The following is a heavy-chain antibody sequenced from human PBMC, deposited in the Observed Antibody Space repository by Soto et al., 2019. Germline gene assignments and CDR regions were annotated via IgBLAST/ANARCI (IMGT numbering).Heavy chain of an antibody. CDR3: ARDTYSGPREYLDF. J-gene: IGHJ4*02. V-gene: IGHV3-30-3*01. D-gene: IGHD5-12*01. CDR2: ISYDGSNK. Sequence: GGSLRLSCAASGFTFSSDAMHWFRQAPGKGLEWVAVISYDGSNKYYADSVKGRFTISRDNSKNTLYLQMNSLRAEDTAVYYCARDTYSGPREYLDFWGKGTLVTVSS. CDR1: GFTFSSDA.